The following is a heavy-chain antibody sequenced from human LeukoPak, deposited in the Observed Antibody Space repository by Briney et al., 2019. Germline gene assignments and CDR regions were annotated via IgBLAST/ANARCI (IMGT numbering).Heavy chain of an antibody. D-gene: IGHD5-24*01. CDR1: GGSFSGYY. CDR3: ARVGDGYNSPFDY. V-gene: IGHV4-34*01. CDR2: INDSGST. J-gene: IGHJ4*02. Sequence: SETLSLTCAVYGGSFSGYYWSWIRQPPGKGLEWIGEINDSGSTNYNPSLKSRVTISVDKSKNQFSLKLSSVTAADTAVYYCARVGDGYNSPFDYWGQGTLVTVSS.